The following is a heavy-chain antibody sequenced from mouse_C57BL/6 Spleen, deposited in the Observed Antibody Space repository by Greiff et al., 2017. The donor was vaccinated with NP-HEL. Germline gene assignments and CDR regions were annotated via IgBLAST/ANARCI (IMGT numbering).Heavy chain of an antibody. Sequence: QVQLQQPGAELVRPGSSVKLSCKASGYTFTSYWMDWVKQRPGQGLEWIGNIYPSDSETHYNQKFKDKATLTVDKSSSTAYMQLSSRTSEDSAVYYCARGGLTFFAYWGQGTLVTVSA. CDR1: GYTFTSYW. CDR2: IYPSDSET. CDR3: ARGGLTFFAY. V-gene: IGHV1-61*01. J-gene: IGHJ3*01. D-gene: IGHD3-1*01.